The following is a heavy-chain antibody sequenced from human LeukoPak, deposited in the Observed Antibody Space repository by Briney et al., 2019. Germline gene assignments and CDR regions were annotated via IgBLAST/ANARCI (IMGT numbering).Heavy chain of an antibody. CDR2: INPNSGGT. D-gene: IGHD3-3*01. J-gene: IGHJ6*02. CDR3: ARLEATDDGFYYYYDMDV. CDR1: GYTFTGYY. Sequence: GASVKVSCKASGYTFTGYYMHWVRQAPGQGLEWMGWINPNSGGTNYAQKFQGRVTMTRDTSISTAYMELSRLRSDDTAVYYCARLEATDDGFYYYYDMDVWGQGTTVTVSS. V-gene: IGHV1-2*02.